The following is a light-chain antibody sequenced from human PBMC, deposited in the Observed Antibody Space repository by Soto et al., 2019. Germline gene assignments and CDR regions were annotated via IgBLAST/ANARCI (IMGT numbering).Light chain of an antibody. J-gene: IGLJ2*01. CDR2: DVN. CDR3: SSYADSYSHVA. CDR1: SSDVGYYNY. Sequence: QSALTQPRSVSGSPGQSVTISCTGTSSDVGYYNYVSWYQQHPGKAPKLMIYDVNKRPSGVPDRFSGSKSGNTASLTISGLQAEDEADYYCSSYADSYSHVAFGGGTKLTVL. V-gene: IGLV2-11*01.